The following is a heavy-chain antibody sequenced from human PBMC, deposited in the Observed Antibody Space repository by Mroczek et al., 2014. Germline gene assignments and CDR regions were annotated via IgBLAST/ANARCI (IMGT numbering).Heavy chain of an antibody. D-gene: IGHD3-10*01. J-gene: IGHJ4*02. CDR2: INHSGST. CDR3: ARVPFXYGSGXWDGDY. CDR1: GGSFSGYY. Sequence: GAGLLKPSETLSLTCAVYGGSFSGYYWSWIRQPQGRGWSGIGEINHSGSTNYNPSLKSRVTYISRHVQEPVLPEAELCDRRGHGCVFCARVPFXYGSGXWDGDYWGQGTLVTVSA. V-gene: IGHV4-34*01.